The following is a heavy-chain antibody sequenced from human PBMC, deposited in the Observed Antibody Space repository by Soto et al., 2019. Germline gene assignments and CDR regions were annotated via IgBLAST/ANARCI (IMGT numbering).Heavy chain of an antibody. V-gene: IGHV4-59*01. CDR1: GGSISSYY. J-gene: IGHJ4*02. CDR3: ATGERWLQLGLDY. Sequence: SETLSLTCTDSGGSISSYYWSWIRQPPGKGLEWIGYIYYSGSTNYNPSLKSRFTISVDTSKNQFSLKLSSVTAADTAVYYCATGERWLQLGLDYWGQGTLVTVSS. D-gene: IGHD5-12*01. CDR2: IYYSGST.